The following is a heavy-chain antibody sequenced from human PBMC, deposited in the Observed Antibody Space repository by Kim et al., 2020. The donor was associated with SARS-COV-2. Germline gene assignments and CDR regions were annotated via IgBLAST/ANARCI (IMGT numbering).Heavy chain of an antibody. CDR2: IYSGGTT. D-gene: IGHD2-15*01. CDR1: GFTVSGNY. CDR3: ASRVGSKAVCAAFDI. Sequence: GGSLRLSCAASGFTVSGNYMTWVRQAPGKGLEWVSVIYSGGTTYYADSVKGRFTISRDNSKNTVDLQMNSLRAEDTAVYYCASRVGSKAVCAAFDIWGQG. J-gene: IGHJ3*02. V-gene: IGHV3-53*01.